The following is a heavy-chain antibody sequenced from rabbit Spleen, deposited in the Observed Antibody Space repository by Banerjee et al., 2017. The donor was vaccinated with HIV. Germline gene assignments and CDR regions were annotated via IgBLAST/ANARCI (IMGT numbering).Heavy chain of an antibody. Sequence: QEQLVESGGGLVQPGASLTLTCTASGFSFSSSYYMCWVRQAPGKGLEWIGCIGTVSSSSDYYASWAKGRFTISKTSSTTVTLQMTSLTAADTATYFCARAYFNYSPYGYPTFNLWGPGTLVTVS. V-gene: IGHV1S45*01. CDR1: GFSFSSSYY. CDR2: IGTVSSSSD. J-gene: IGHJ4*01. D-gene: IGHD6-1*01. CDR3: ARAYFNYSPYGYPTFNL.